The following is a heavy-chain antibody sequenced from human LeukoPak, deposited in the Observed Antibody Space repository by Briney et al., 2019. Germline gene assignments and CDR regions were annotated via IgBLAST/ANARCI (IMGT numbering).Heavy chain of an antibody. D-gene: IGHD2-2*01. J-gene: IGHJ4*02. CDR1: GYTFTSYG. V-gene: IGHV1-18*01. Sequence: GASVKVSCKASGYTFTSYGISWVRQAPGQGLEWMGWISAYNGNTNYAQKLQGRVTMTTDTSTSTAYMELRSLRSDDTAVYYCARVVGYCSSTSCYALGYWGQGTLVTVSS. CDR2: ISAYNGNT. CDR3: ARVVGYCSSTSCYALGY.